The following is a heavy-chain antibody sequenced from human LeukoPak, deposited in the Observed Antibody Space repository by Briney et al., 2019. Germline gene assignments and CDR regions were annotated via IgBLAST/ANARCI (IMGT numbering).Heavy chain of an antibody. J-gene: IGHJ4*02. CDR1: GFTFSSYG. D-gene: IGHD3-22*01. V-gene: IGHV3-30*18. Sequence: PGGSLRPSCAASGFTFSSYGMHWVRQAPGKGLEWVAVISYDGSNKYYADSVKGRFTISRDNSKNTLYLQMNSLRAEDTAVYYCAKGEVGLLLDYWGQGTLVTVSS. CDR3: AKGEVGLLLDY. CDR2: ISYDGSNK.